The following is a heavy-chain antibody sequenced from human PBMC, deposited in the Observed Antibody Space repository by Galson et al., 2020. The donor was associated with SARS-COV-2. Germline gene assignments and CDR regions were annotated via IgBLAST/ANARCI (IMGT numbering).Heavy chain of an antibody. Sequence: GESLKISCTASGFTFSSYAMHWVRQAPGKGLEWVAVISYDGSNKYYADSVKGRFTISRDNSKNTLCLQMNSLRVEDTAVYYCATGRGYYDSSGYYTLDYWGQGTLVTVSS. CDR3: ATGRGYYDSSGYYTLDY. J-gene: IGHJ4*02. D-gene: IGHD3-22*01. CDR2: ISYDGSNK. CDR1: GFTFSSYA. V-gene: IGHV3-30*04.